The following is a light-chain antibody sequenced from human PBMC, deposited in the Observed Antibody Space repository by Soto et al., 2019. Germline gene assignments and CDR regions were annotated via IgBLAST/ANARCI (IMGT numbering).Light chain of an antibody. CDR3: AAWGDSLNTWV. V-gene: IGLV1-44*01. CDR1: SSNIGSNA. Sequence: QSVLTQPPSASGTPGQRVTISCSGSSSNIGSNAVSWYQHFPGTAPKVLIYSDDQRPSGVSDRFSGSKSGTSASLAISGLRAEDEADYFCAAWGDSLNTWVFGGGTQLTVL. CDR2: SDD. J-gene: IGLJ3*02.